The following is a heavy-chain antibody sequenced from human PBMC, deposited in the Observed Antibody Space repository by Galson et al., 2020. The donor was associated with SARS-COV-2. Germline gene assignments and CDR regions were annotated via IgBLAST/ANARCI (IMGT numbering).Heavy chain of an antibody. CDR3: ARGFDTYYPWGWYFDL. CDR2: LYYSWST. CDR1: GGSISSGGYY. Sequence: SETLSLTCTVSGGSISSGGYYWSWIRQHPGKGLEWIGYLYYSWSTYYNPSLKSLVTISVNTSKNQFSLKLSSVTAADTAVYYCARGFDTYYPWGWYFDLWGRGTLVTVSS. J-gene: IGHJ2*01. V-gene: IGHV4-31*01. D-gene: IGHD3-16*01.